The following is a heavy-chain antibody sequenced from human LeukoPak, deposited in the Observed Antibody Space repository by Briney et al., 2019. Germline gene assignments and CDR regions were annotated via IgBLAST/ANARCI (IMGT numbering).Heavy chain of an antibody. CDR2: ISAYNGNT. CDR3: ARAGEQLAHYYYYYMDV. CDR1: GYTLTSYG. Sequence: GASVKVSCKASGYTLTSYGISWVRQAPGQGLEWMGWISAYNGNTNYAQKLQGRVTMTTDTSTSTAYMELRSLRSDDTAVYYCARAGEQLAHYYYYYMDVWGKGTTVTVSS. D-gene: IGHD6-13*01. V-gene: IGHV1-18*01. J-gene: IGHJ6*03.